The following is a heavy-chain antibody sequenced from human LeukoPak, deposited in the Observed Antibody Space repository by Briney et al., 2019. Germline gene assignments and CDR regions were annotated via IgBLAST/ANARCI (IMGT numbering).Heavy chain of an antibody. CDR1: GGSMSCYY. Sequence: SETLSLTCTVPGGSMSCYYWSWIRQPPGKGLEWIGYIYYSGSTNYNPSLKSRVTISVDTSKDRFSLKLSSVTAADTAVYYCAREGNYYGSGNVYWGQGTLVTVSS. D-gene: IGHD3-10*01. CDR2: IYYSGST. J-gene: IGHJ4*02. CDR3: AREGNYYGSGNVY. V-gene: IGHV4-59*01.